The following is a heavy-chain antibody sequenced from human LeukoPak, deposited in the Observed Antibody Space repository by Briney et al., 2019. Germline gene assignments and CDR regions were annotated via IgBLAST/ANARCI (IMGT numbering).Heavy chain of an antibody. J-gene: IGHJ5*02. CDR1: GGSISSSSYY. V-gene: IGHV4-39*07. D-gene: IGHD6-19*01. Sequence: SETLSLTCTVSGGSISSSSYYWGWIRQSPGKGLEWIGSIYHSGSTYYNPSLKSRVTISVDTSKNQFSLKLSSVTAADTAVYYCASRTDFRIAVAGIAGNWFDPWGQGTLVTVSS. CDR2: IYHSGST. CDR3: ASRTDFRIAVAGIAGNWFDP.